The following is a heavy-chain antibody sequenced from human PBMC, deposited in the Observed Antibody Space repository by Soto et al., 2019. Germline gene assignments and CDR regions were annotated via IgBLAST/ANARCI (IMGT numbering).Heavy chain of an antibody. V-gene: IGHV3-23*01. J-gene: IGHJ4*02. D-gene: IGHD6-19*01. Sequence: EVQLLESGGGLVQPGGSLRLSCVASGFTFSSYGMTWVRQAPGKGLERVSAITAGGEGPYYGDSVKGRFTISRDNAKSTLYLQMHGPRAAVSAIYHCAKPSGGWPYYFHAWGQGALVTVCS. CDR3: AKPSGGWPYYFHA. CDR1: GFTFSSYG. CDR2: ITAGGEGP.